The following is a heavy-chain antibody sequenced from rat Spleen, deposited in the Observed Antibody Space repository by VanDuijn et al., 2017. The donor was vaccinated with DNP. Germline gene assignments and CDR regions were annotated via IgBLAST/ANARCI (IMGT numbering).Heavy chain of an antibody. CDR1: GLTFSDYG. D-gene: IGHD5-1*01. Sequence: EVQLVESGGDLVQPGRSLKLSCAASGLTFSDYGMAWVRQTPTNGLVWVASISTAGGSTYYRDSVKGRFTISRDNARNTLYLQMDSLRAEDTATYYCAKDRRGSFPDYFDYWGQGAMVTVSS. CDR2: ISTAGGST. CDR3: AKDRRGSFPDYFDY. V-gene: IGHV5S13*01. J-gene: IGHJ2*01.